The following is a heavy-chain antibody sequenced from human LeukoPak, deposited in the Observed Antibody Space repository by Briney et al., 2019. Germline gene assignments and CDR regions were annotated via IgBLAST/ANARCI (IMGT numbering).Heavy chain of an antibody. D-gene: IGHD3-10*01. V-gene: IGHV4-34*01. CDR3: ARDGYYYGSGSYYPVWYFDY. CDR1: GGSFSGYY. CDR2: INHSGST. J-gene: IGHJ4*02. Sequence: SETLSLTCAVYGGSFSGYYWSWIRQPPGMGLEWIGEINHSGSTNYNPSLKSRVTISVDTSKNQFSLKLSSVTAADTAVYYCARDGYYYGSGSYYPVWYFDYWGQGTLVTVSS.